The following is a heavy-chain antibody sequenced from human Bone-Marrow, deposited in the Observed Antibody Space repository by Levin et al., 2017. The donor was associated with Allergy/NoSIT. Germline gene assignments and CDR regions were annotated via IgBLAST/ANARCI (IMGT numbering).Heavy chain of an antibody. CDR3: ARVGALALERRTPFDS. D-gene: IGHD1-26*01. CDR2: TSHNSGNT. V-gene: IGHV3-23*01. Sequence: GGSLRLSCAASGFTFRNYGMTWVRQAPGKGLEWVSVTSHNSGNTYYADSVRGRFTMSRDNSKNTLYLQMDSLRLEDTAVYYCARVGALALERRTPFDSWGQGTLVTVSS. J-gene: IGHJ4*02. CDR1: GFTFRNYG.